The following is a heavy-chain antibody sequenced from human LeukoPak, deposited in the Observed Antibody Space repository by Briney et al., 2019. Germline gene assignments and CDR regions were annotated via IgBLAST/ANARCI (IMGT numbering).Heavy chain of an antibody. J-gene: IGHJ6*03. Sequence: SETLSLTCTVSGASISGYYWSWIRQPPGKRLEWIGYIISTGTINYNPSLKSRVTISIDTSTNQFSLMLTSVTAADTAVYYCARGRARGFGESITGYYYMDVWGKGTTVTISS. CDR1: GASISGYY. V-gene: IGHV4-59*08. D-gene: IGHD3-10*01. CDR3: ARGRARGFGESITGYYYMDV. CDR2: IISTGTI.